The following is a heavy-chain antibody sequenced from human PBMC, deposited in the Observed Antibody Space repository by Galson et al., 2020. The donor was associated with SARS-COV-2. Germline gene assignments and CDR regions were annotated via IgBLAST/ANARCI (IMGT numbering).Heavy chain of an antibody. D-gene: IGHD2-15*01. CDR2: ISDNGDT. CDR1: SYSITRGSY. V-gene: IGHV4-38-2*02. J-gene: IGHJ5*02. Sequence: SETLSLTCTLTSYSITRGSYWGCIRQSPGKGLEWLGTISDNGDTHYNPSHRSRVALSLDTSKNQFFLSLTSVTAADTAVYYCVRRGALGYWFDPWGPGALVTVSA. CDR3: VRRGALGYWFDP.